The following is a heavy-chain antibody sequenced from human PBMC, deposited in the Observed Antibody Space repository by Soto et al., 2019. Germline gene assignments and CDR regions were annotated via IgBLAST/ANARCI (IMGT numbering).Heavy chain of an antibody. CDR1: GYSFISYW. J-gene: IGHJ3*01. Sequence: GASRKFSCKVSGYSFISYWLSWVRQMPGKGLEWMGRIGPSGSYTNYSPSFQGHVTISVDKSIRTAYLQWSSLQASDSAIYYGARGTTTFGVAHAFDVWGQGTVVTVSS. CDR3: ARGTTTFGVAHAFDV. D-gene: IGHD3-3*01. CDR2: IGPSGSYT. V-gene: IGHV5-10-1*01.